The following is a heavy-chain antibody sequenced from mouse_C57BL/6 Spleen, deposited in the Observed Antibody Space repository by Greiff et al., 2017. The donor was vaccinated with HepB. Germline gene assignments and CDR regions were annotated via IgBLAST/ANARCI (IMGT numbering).Heavy chain of an antibody. D-gene: IGHD2-4*01. CDR2: IHPNSGST. J-gene: IGHJ3*01. V-gene: IGHV1-64*01. CDR3: ARGEDDYDVAWFAY. CDR1: GYTFTSYW. Sequence: QVQLQQPGAELVKPGASVKLSCKASGYTFTSYWMHWVKQRPGQGLEWIGMIHPNSGSTNYNEKFKSKATLTVDKSSSTAYMQLSSLTSEDSAVHYCARGEDDYDVAWFAYWGQGTLVTVSA.